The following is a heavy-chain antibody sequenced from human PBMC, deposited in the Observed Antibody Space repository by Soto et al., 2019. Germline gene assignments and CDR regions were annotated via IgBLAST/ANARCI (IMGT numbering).Heavy chain of an antibody. D-gene: IGHD1-1*01. CDR2: IYYSGST. J-gene: IGHJ6*02. Sequence: PSETMSLASTVSGGSISSSGYEWGWIRQPPGKGLEWIGSIYYSGSTYYNPSLKSRVTISVDTSQNQFSLKLSSVTAADTAGYYCTRKIIARPGSKTGTTFYYSSIDVWGQGTTVTVSS. CDR3: TRKIIARPGSKTGTTFYYSSIDV. V-gene: IGHV4-39*01. CDR1: GGSISSSGYE.